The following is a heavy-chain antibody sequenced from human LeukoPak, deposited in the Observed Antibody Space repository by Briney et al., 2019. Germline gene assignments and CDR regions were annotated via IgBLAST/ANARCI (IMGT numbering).Heavy chain of an antibody. J-gene: IGHJ5*02. V-gene: IGHV3-23*01. D-gene: IGHD3-10*01. Sequence: PGGSLRLSCAASGFTFSSYAMSWVRQAQGRGLEWVSAISGSGGSTYYADSVKGRFTISRDNSKNTLYLQMNSLRAEDTAVYYCANMGLLWFGEGIWFDPWGQGTLVTVSS. CDR1: GFTFSSYA. CDR3: ANMGLLWFGEGIWFDP. CDR2: ISGSGGST.